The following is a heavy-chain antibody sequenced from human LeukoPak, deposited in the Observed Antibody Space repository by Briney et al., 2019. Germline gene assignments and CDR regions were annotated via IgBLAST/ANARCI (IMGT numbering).Heavy chain of an antibody. Sequence: PGGSLRLSCAASGFTFSSYAMTWVRQAPGKGLEWVSAISGSGGHTYYADSVKGRFTISRDNSKNTLYLQMDTLRGEDTAIYYCAKDGALYPFFFDSWGQGTLVTVSS. D-gene: IGHD3-16*01. J-gene: IGHJ4*02. CDR1: GFTFSSYA. CDR2: ISGSGGHT. CDR3: AKDGALYPFFFDS. V-gene: IGHV3-23*01.